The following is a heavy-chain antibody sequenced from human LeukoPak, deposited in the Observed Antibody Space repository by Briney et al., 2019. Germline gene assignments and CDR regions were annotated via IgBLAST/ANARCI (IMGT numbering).Heavy chain of an antibody. D-gene: IGHD3-22*01. Sequence: PGGSLRLSCAASGFMFSSNWMSWVRLAPGKGLEWVANIKEDGTETYYVDSVKGRFTISRDNSKNTLYLQMNSLRAEDTAVYYCAKDPFYDSINWFDPWGQGTLVTVSS. CDR1: GFMFSSNW. V-gene: IGHV3-7*01. CDR3: AKDPFYDSINWFDP. J-gene: IGHJ5*02. CDR2: IKEDGTET.